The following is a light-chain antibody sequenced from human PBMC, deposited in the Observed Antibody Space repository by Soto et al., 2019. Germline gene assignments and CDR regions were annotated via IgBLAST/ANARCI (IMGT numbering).Light chain of an antibody. V-gene: IGLV1-51*01. J-gene: IGLJ1*01. CDR1: SSNIGNNY. CDR3: GTWDSSLSDFV. Sequence: QSVLTQPPSVSAAPGQKVTISCSGSSSNIGNNYVSWYQQLPGIAPKLLIYDNNKRPSGIPDRFSGSKSGTSATLGITGLQTGDEADYYCGTWDSSLSDFVFGTGTKLTVL. CDR2: DNN.